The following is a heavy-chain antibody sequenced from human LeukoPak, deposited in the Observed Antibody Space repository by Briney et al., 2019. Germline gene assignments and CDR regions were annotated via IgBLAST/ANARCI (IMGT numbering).Heavy chain of an antibody. V-gene: IGHV4-34*01. J-gene: IGHJ4*02. D-gene: IGHD3-3*01. CDR2: INHSGST. Sequence: PSETLSLTCAVYGGSFSGYYWSWIRQPPGKGLEWIGEINHSGSTNYNPSLKGRVTISVDTSKNQFSLKLSSVTAADTAVYYCARGKRYYDFWSGYYSYWGQGTLVTVSS. CDR3: ARGKRYYDFWSGYYSY. CDR1: GGSFSGYY.